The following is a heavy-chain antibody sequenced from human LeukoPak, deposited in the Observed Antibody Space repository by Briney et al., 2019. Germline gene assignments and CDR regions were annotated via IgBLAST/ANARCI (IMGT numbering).Heavy chain of an antibody. J-gene: IGHJ5*02. V-gene: IGHV1-69*13. CDR1: GGTFSSYA. CDR3: ARRVAVAGTPYFWFDP. Sequence: SVKVSCKASGGTFSSYAISWVREAPGQGLEWMGGIIPIFGTANYAQKFRGRVTITADESTSTAYMELSSLRSEDTAVYYCARRVAVAGTPYFWFDPWSQGTLVTVSS. D-gene: IGHD6-19*01. CDR2: IIPIFGTA.